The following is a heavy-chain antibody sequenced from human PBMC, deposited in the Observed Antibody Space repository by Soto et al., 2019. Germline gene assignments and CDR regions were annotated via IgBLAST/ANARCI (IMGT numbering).Heavy chain of an antibody. CDR3: ARPYSSGWYNWFDP. CDR1: GYTFTSYA. V-gene: IGHV1-3*01. J-gene: IGHJ5*02. D-gene: IGHD6-19*01. CDR2: INAGNGNT. Sequence: ASVKVSCKASGYTFTSYAMHWVRQAPGQRLEWMGWINAGNGNTKYSQKFQGRVTITRDTSASTAYMELSSLRSEDTAVYYCARPYSSGWYNWFDPWGQGTLVTVS.